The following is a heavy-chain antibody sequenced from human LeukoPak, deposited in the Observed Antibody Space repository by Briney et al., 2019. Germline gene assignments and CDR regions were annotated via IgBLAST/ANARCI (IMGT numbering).Heavy chain of an antibody. J-gene: IGHJ4*02. D-gene: IGHD6-19*01. V-gene: IGHV1-69*13. CDR1: GGTFSSYA. CDR3: ATVPIEVSSSGYY. Sequence: SVKVSCKASGGTFSSYAISWVRQAPGQGLEWMGGIIPIFGTANYAQKFQGRVTITADESTSTAYMELSSLRSEDTAVYYCATVPIEVSSSGYYWGQGTLVTVSP. CDR2: IIPIFGTA.